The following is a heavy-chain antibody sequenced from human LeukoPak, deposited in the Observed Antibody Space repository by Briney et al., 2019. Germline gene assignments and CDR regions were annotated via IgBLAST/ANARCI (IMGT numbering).Heavy chain of an antibody. CDR1: GFTVSSYW. Sequence: GGSLRLSCAASGFTVSSYWMHWVRHAPGRGLVWVSRINSDGSNTIYADSVKGRFTISRDNAKNTLYLQMNSLRAEDTAVYYCARNFDYKFDYWGQGTLVTVSS. CDR3: ARNFDYKFDY. J-gene: IGHJ4*02. V-gene: IGHV3-74*01. CDR2: INSDGSNT. D-gene: IGHD4-11*01.